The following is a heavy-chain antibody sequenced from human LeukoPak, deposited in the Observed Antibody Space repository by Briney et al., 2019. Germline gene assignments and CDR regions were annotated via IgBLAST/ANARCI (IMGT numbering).Heavy chain of an antibody. CDR1: GGTFTTYA. Sequence: SVKVSCKASGGTFTTYAINWVRQAPGQGLEWVGGIIPIFGTATYAQKFQGRLTITTDESTNTAYMELSSLTSEDTAVYYCARQTGRRQWFDPWGQGTLVTVSS. CDR2: IIPIFGTA. CDR3: ARQTGRRQWFDP. V-gene: IGHV1-69*05. D-gene: IGHD3-9*01. J-gene: IGHJ5*02.